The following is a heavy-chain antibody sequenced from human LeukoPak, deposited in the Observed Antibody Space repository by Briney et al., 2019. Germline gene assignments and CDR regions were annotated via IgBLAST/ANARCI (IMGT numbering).Heavy chain of an antibody. J-gene: IGHJ2*01. CDR1: EYSFTSYW. CDR2: IYPGDSDT. CDR3: ARPSGSSSWYWYFGL. V-gene: IGHV5-51*01. D-gene: IGHD6-13*01. Sequence: GESLKISCKSSEYSFTSYWIGWVRQIPGKGLEWMRIIYPGDSDTRYSPSFQGQVTISADKSISTAYLQWSSLKASDTAMYYCARPSGSSSWYWYFGLWGRRTLVTLSS.